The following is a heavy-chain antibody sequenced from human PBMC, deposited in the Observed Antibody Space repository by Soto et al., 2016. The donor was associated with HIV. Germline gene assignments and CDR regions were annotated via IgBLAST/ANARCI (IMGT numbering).Heavy chain of an antibody. CDR2: IDHTGNT. CDR3: ARRAELRLIGSFTNDHYSYMDV. V-gene: IGHV4-34*02. J-gene: IGHJ6*04. CDR1: GGSFGGYD. Sequence: QVQLQQWGAGLLKPSETLSLTCAVYGGSFGGYDWTWIRQTPDKGLQWIGEIDHTGNTNYNPSLKSRLTISVDTSKNQFSLKVNSVTAADTAIYYCARRAELRLIGSFTNDHYSYMDVWGKGTWSPSP. D-gene: IGHD1-1*01.